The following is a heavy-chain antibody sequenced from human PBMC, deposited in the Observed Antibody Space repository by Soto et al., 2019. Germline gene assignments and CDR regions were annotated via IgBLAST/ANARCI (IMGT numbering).Heavy chain of an antibody. J-gene: IGHJ4*02. V-gene: IGHV4-31*03. CDR3: ATLTVGAGGRGY. Sequence: QVQLQESGPGLVEPSQTLSLTCTVSGDFVSSPTYHWSWIRQRPGKGLEWIGYITARPYYNPSLQSRVTISLDTSRNQFSLDLSAATAADTAVYYCATLTVGAGGRGYWGQGTLVTVSS. D-gene: IGHD1-26*01. CDR1: GDFVSSPTYH. CDR2: ITARP.